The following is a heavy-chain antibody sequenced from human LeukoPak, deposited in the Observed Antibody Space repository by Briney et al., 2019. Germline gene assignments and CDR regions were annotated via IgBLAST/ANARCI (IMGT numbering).Heavy chain of an antibody. CDR3: ARVGSSSWYAARGYFDY. D-gene: IGHD6-13*01. V-gene: IGHV1-2*02. Sequence: ASAKVSCKASGYTFTGYYMHWVRQAPGQGLEWMGWINPNSGGTNYAQKFQGRVTMTRDTSISTAYMELSRLRSDDTAVYYCARVGSSSWYAARGYFDYWGQGTLVTVSS. J-gene: IGHJ4*02. CDR1: GYTFTGYY. CDR2: INPNSGGT.